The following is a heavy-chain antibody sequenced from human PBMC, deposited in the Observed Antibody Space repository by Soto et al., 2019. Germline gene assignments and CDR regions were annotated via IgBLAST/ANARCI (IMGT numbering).Heavy chain of an antibody. Sequence: HPGGSLRLSCAASGFTFSSYAMSWVRQAPGKGLEWVSAISGSGGSTYYADSVKGRFTISRDNSKNTLYLQMNSLRAEDTAVYYCAKNGQAEPAAPDYYYYMDVWGKGTTVTVSS. CDR1: GFTFSSYA. J-gene: IGHJ6*03. CDR3: AKNGQAEPAAPDYYYYMDV. D-gene: IGHD2-2*01. CDR2: ISGSGGST. V-gene: IGHV3-23*01.